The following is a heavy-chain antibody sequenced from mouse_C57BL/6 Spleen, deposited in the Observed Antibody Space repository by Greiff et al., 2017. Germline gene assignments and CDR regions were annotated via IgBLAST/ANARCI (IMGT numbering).Heavy chain of an antibody. V-gene: IGHV5-6*01. CDR2: ISSGGSYT. D-gene: IGHD2-3*01. CDR3: ARGWLLEGFAY. Sequence: EVQGVESGGDLVKPGGSLKLSCAASGFTFSSYGMSWVRQTPDKRLEWVATISSGGSYTYYPDSVKGRFTISRDNAKNTLYLQMSSLKSEDTAMYYGARGWLLEGFAYWGQGTLVTVSA. J-gene: IGHJ3*01. CDR1: GFTFSSYG.